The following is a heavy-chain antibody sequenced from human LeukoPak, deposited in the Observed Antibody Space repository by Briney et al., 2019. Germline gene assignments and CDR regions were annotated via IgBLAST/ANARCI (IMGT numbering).Heavy chain of an antibody. V-gene: IGHV3-30-3*01. CDR1: GFTFSSYA. Sequence: GGSLRLSCAASGFTFSSYAMHWVRQAPGKGLEWVAVISYDGSNKYYADSVKGRFTISRDNSKNTLYLQMNSLRAEDTAVYYCARGGAAAARKRGVDYWGQGTLVTVSS. CDR2: ISYDGSNK. J-gene: IGHJ4*02. CDR3: ARGGAAAARKRGVDY. D-gene: IGHD6-13*01.